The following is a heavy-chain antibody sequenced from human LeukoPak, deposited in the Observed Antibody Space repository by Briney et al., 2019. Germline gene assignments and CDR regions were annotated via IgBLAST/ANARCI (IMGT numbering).Heavy chain of an antibody. Sequence: SETLSLTCTDSGGSISSSSYYWGWIRQPPGKGLEWIGSIYYSGSTYYNPSLKSRVTISVDTSKNQFSLKLSSVTAADTAVYYCARPGYYGMDVWGQGTTVTVSS. D-gene: IGHD3-10*01. V-gene: IGHV4-39*01. CDR2: IYYSGST. CDR3: ARPGYYGMDV. J-gene: IGHJ6*02. CDR1: GGSISSSSYY.